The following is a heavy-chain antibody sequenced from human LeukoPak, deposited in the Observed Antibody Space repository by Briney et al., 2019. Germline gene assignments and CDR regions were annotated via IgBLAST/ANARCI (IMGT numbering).Heavy chain of an antibody. V-gene: IGHV3-66*01. CDR2: IYSGGST. D-gene: IGHD4/OR15-4a*01. CDR1: GFTVNSNY. CDR3: ANLPTGAY. Sequence: GGSLRLSCAASGFTVNSNYMSWVRQAPGQGLEWVSVIYSGGSTYYADSVKGRFTISRDNSKNTLYLQMSSLRAEDTAVYYCANLPTGAYWGQGTLVTVSS. J-gene: IGHJ4*02.